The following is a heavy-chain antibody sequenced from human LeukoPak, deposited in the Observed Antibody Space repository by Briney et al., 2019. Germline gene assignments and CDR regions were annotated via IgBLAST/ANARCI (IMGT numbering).Heavy chain of an antibody. D-gene: IGHD2-2*02. CDR1: GGSISSYY. Sequence: SETLSLTCTVSGGSISSYYWSWIRQPPGKGLEWIGYIYYSGSTNYNPSLKSRVTISVDTSKNQFSLKLSSVTAADTAVYYCARGVVPAAIQYYYYYYMDVWGKGTTVTVSS. V-gene: IGHV4-59*01. CDR3: ARGVVPAAIQYYYYYYMDV. J-gene: IGHJ6*03. CDR2: IYYSGST.